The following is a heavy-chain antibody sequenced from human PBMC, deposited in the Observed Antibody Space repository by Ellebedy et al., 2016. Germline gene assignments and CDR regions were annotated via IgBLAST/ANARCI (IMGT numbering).Heavy chain of an antibody. Sequence: GGSLRLXXAASRFTFSKFGLHWVRQAPGKGLEWVAIISSDGHNKYYADSVRGRFTISRDNSKNTLYLQMDSLRAEDTAVYYCAKDESGGELLRPFDFWGQGTLVTVSS. CDR1: RFTFSKFG. CDR2: ISSDGHNK. V-gene: IGHV3-30*18. CDR3: AKDESGGELLRPFDF. J-gene: IGHJ4*02. D-gene: IGHD1-26*01.